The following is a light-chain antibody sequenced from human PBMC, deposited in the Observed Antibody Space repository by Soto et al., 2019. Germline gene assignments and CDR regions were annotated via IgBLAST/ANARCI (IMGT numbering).Light chain of an antibody. J-gene: IGKJ5*01. CDR3: QQRSNWPS. CDR1: LSVFSH. Sequence: EIVMTQSPATLSVSPGERATLSCRASLSVFSHLAWYQQKPGQAPRLLIYGGSSRATGIPVRFSGSGSGTEFTLTISSLQSEDFAVYYCQQRSNWPSFGQGTRLEIK. CDR2: GGS. V-gene: IGKV3-15*01.